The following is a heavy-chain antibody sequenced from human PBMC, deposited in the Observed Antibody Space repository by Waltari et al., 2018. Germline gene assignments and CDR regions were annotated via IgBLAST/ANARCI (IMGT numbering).Heavy chain of an antibody. D-gene: IGHD4-17*01. CDR1: GYSISSGYY. CDR2: IYHSGST. Sequence: QVQLQESGPGLVKPSETLSLTCAVSGYSISSGYYWGWIRQPPGKGLEWIGSIYHSGSTNYNPSLKSRVTISVDTSKNQFSLKLSSVTAADTAVYYCARLEGVTTPIDYWGQGTLVTVSS. CDR3: ARLEGVTTPIDY. J-gene: IGHJ4*02. V-gene: IGHV4-38-2*01.